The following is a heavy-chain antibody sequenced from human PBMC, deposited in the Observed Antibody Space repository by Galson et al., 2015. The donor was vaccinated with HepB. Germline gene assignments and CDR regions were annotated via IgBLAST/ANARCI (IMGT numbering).Heavy chain of an antibody. J-gene: IGHJ4*01. CDR2: ITGSGGRT. Sequence: SLRLSCAVSGFPFGTYAMSWVRQAPGKGLECVSVITGSGGRTFYADSIQGRFTISRDNSKNTLYLQMNSLRVDDTAVYYCAPRPELYFGPGFWGLGTLVTVSS. V-gene: IGHV3-23*01. D-gene: IGHD2/OR15-2a*01. CDR3: APRPELYFGPGF. CDR1: GFPFGTYA.